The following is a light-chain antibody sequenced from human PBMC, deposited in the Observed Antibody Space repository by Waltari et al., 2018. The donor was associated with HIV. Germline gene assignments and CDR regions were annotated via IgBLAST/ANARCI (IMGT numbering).Light chain of an antibody. CDR3: AAWDDSPYV. Sequence: QSVLTQSPSASGTPGQRVTISCSGSSSNIGSNYVYWYQQLPGTAPKPLIDRNNQRHSGVHDRFSGSKSGTSASLAINGLRSEDEADYYCAAWDDSPYVFGTGTKVTVL. CDR1: SSNIGSNY. V-gene: IGLV1-47*01. J-gene: IGLJ1*01. CDR2: RNN.